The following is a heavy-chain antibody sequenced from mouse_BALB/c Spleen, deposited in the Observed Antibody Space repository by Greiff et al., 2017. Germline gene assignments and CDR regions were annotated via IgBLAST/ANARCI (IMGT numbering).Heavy chain of an antibody. CDR3: AKHGARYGNYPLAMDY. J-gene: IGHJ4*01. CDR1: GFSLTSYG. CDR2: IWGDGST. D-gene: IGHD2-10*02. V-gene: IGHV2-3*01. Sequence: VKLMESGPGLVAPSQSLSITCTVSGFSLTSYGVSWVRQPPGKGLEWLGVIWGDGSTNYHSALISRLSISKDNSKSQVFLKMNSLQTDDTAMYYCAKHGARYGNYPLAMDYWGQGTSVTVSS.